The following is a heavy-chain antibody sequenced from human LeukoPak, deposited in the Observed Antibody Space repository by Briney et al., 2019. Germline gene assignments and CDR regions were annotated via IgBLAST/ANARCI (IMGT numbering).Heavy chain of an antibody. J-gene: IGHJ4*02. D-gene: IGHD2-21*01. CDR3: ARAPVTSCRGAYCYPFDY. CDR1: GFTFDDHG. CDR2: INWNGGST. Sequence: GRSLRLSCAASGFTFDDHGMSWVRQAPGKGLEWVSGINWNGGSTGYADSVKGRLTISRDNSKNTLYLQMNSLRVEDAAVYYCARAPVTSCRGAYCYPFDYWGQGTLVTVSS. V-gene: IGHV3-20*04.